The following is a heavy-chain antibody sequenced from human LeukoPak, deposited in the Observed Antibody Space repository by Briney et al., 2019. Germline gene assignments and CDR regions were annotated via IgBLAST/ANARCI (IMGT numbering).Heavy chain of an antibody. V-gene: IGHV3-21*01. CDR3: ARDLRSGWYEGNY. J-gene: IGHJ4*02. CDR1: GFTFSSYS. CDR2: ISSSSSYI. D-gene: IGHD6-19*01. Sequence: PGGSLRLSCAASGFTFSSYSMNWVRQAPGKGLEWVSSISSSSSYIYYADSVKGRFTISRDNAKNSLYLQMNSLRAEDTAVYYCARDLRSGWYEGNYWGQGNLVTVSS.